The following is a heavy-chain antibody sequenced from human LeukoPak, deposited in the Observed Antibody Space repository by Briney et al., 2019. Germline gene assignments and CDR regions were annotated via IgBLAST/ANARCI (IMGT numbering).Heavy chain of an antibody. CDR3: ARDRSSGWHARKINWFDP. J-gene: IGHJ5*02. D-gene: IGHD6-19*01. CDR2: IYTSGST. Sequence: PSETLSLTCTVSGGSISSYYWSWIRQPAGKGLEWIGRIYTSGSTNYNPSFKSRVTMSVDTSKNQFTLKLSSVTAADTAVYYCARDRSSGWHARKINWFDPWGQGTLVTVSS. V-gene: IGHV4-4*07. CDR1: GGSISSYY.